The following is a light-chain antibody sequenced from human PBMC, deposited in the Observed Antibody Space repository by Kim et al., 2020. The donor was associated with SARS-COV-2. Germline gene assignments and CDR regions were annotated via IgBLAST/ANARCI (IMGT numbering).Light chain of an antibody. CDR1: QSVSSY. CDR2: DAS. CDR3: QQRSNWPPL. Sequence: LSPGERATLSCRASQSVSSYLAWYQQTPGQAPRLLIYDASNRATVIPARFSGSGSGTDFPLTISSLEPEDFAVYYCQQRSNWPPLFGGGTKVDIK. J-gene: IGKJ4*01. V-gene: IGKV3-11*01.